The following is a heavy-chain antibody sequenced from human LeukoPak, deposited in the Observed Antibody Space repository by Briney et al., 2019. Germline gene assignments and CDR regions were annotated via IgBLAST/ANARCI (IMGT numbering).Heavy chain of an antibody. J-gene: IGHJ4*02. CDR2: ISVYNGNT. Sequence: ASVKVSCKASGYIFSNYGISWVRQAPGQGLEWMGWISVYNGNTVYAQNLRDRVTMTTDTSTSTAYMELRSLRSDDTAVYYCARDPPYSSAWFGRDDYWGQGTLVTVSS. CDR3: ARDPPYSSAWFGRDDY. V-gene: IGHV1-18*01. D-gene: IGHD6-19*01. CDR1: GYIFSNYG.